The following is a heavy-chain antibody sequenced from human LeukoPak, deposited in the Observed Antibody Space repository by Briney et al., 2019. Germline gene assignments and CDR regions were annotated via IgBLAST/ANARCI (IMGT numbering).Heavy chain of an antibody. V-gene: IGHV6-1*01. CDR1: GDSVTSNSAA. J-gene: IGHJ4*02. CDR2: TYYRSTWYS. CDR3: ARAYASSWNIDY. D-gene: IGHD6-13*01. Sequence: SQTPSLTCAISGDSVTSNSAAWNWIRQSPSRGLEWLGRTYYRSTWYSDYAESVKSRITINPDTSKNQFSLQLNSVTPEDTAVYYCARAYASSWNIDYWGQGTLVTVSS.